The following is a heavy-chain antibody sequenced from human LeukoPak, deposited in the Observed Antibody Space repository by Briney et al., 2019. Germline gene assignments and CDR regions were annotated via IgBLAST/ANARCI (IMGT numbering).Heavy chain of an antibody. Sequence: PGGSLRLSCAASGFTFSSYSMNWVRQAPGKGLEWVSSISSSSSYIYYADSVKGRFTISRDNAKNSLYLQMNSLRAEDTAVYYCARDPFHFPSYCSSTSCNGHYWGQGTLVTVSS. J-gene: IGHJ4*02. CDR1: GFTFSSYS. CDR2: ISSSSSYI. CDR3: ARDPFHFPSYCSSTSCNGHY. V-gene: IGHV3-21*01. D-gene: IGHD2-2*01.